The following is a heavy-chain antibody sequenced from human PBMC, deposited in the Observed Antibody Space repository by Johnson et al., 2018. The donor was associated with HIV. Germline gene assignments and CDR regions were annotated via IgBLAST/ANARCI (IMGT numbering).Heavy chain of an antibody. Sequence: VQLVESGGGVVQPGRSLRLSCAASGFTFSSYWMHWVRQAPGKGLVWVSRINSDGSSTSYADSVKGRFTISRDNSKNTLYLQMNSLRSEDTAVYYCARAPRWSQTFDLWGQGTMVTVSS. CDR1: GFTFSSYW. D-gene: IGHD2-15*01. V-gene: IGHV3-74*02. J-gene: IGHJ3*01. CDR3: ARAPRWSQTFDL. CDR2: INSDGSST.